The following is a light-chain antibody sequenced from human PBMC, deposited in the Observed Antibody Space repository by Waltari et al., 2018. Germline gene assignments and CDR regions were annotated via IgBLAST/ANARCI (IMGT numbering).Light chain of an antibody. CDR2: DAS. V-gene: IGKV1-5*01. CDR3: QQYNSYSLT. CDR1: QSISSW. Sequence: DIQMTQSPSTLSASVGDRVTITCRASQSISSWLAWYQQKPGKVPKLLIDDASSLESGVPSRFSGSGSGTEFTLTISSLQPDDFATYYCQQYNSYSLTFGQGTKVEIK. J-gene: IGKJ1*01.